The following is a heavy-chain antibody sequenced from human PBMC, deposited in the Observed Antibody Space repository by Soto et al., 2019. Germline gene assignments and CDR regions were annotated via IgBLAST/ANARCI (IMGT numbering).Heavy chain of an antibody. V-gene: IGHV3-23*01. CDR1: GFTFSSYA. J-gene: IGHJ5*02. CDR2: ISGSGGST. CDR3: AKAYYDILTGYHTFDP. Sequence: GGSLRLSCAASGFTFSSYAMSWVRQAPGKGLEWVSAISGSGGSTYYADSVRGRFTISRDNSKNTLYLQMNSLRAEDTAVYYCAKAYYDILTGYHTFDPWGQGTLVTVSS. D-gene: IGHD3-9*01.